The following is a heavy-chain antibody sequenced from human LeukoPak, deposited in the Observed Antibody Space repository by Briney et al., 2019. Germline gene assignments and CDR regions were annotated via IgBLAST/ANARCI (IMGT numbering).Heavy chain of an antibody. CDR1: GYTFTGYY. CDR2: IIPIFGTA. Sequence: SVKVSCKASGYTFTGYYMHWVRQAPGQGLEWMGGIIPIFGTANYAQKFQGRVTITADESTSTAYMELSSLRSEDTAVYYCARGALTVGGAALTPYYYYYYYMDVWGKGTTVTVSS. D-gene: IGHD6-6*01. CDR3: ARGALTVGGAALTPYYYYYYYMDV. J-gene: IGHJ6*03. V-gene: IGHV1-69*13.